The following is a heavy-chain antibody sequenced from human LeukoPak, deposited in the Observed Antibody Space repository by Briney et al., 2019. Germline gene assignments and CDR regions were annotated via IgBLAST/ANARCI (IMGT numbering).Heavy chain of an antibody. V-gene: IGHV3-11*04. J-gene: IGHJ6*03. D-gene: IGHD5-12*01. Sequence: GGSLRLSCAASGFTFSDYYMSWIRQAPGKGLEWVSYISSSGSTIYYADSVKGRFTISRDNAKNSLYLQMNSLRAEDTAVYYCARDGDISYYYYMDVWGKGTTVTVSS. CDR1: GFTFSDYY. CDR3: ARDGDISYYYYMDV. CDR2: ISSSGSTI.